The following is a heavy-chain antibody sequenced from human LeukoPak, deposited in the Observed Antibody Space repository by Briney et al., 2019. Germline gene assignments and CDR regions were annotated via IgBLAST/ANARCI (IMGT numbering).Heavy chain of an antibody. V-gene: IGHV4-30-4*01. CDR2: IYYSEST. D-gene: IGHD6-13*01. J-gene: IGHJ6*02. CDR1: GGSISSGDYY. Sequence: TSETLSLTCTVSGGSISSGDYYWSWIRQPPGKGLEWIGYIYYSESTYYNPSLKSRVTISVDTSKNQFSLKLSSVTAADTAVYYCARDGSDSSSWPYYYYGMDVWGQGTTVTVSS. CDR3: ARDGSDSSSWPYYYYGMDV.